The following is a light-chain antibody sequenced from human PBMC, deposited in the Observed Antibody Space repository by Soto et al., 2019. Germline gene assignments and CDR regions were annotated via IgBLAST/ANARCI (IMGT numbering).Light chain of an antibody. V-gene: IGLV4-69*01. Sequence: QLVLTQSPSASASLGAWAKLTCTLSSGHSSYAIAWHQQQPEKGPRYLMKLNSDGSHSKGDGIPDRFSGSSSGAERYLTISSLQSEDEADYYCQTWGTGIHYVFGTGTKLTVL. CDR1: SGHSSYA. CDR2: LNSDGSH. J-gene: IGLJ1*01. CDR3: QTWGTGIHYV.